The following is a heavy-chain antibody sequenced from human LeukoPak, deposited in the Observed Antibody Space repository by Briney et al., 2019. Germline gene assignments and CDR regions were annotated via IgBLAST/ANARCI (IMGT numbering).Heavy chain of an antibody. J-gene: IGHJ3*02. Sequence: GGSLRLSCAASGFTVSSNYMTWVRQAPGKGLEWVSVIYSGGSTYYADSVKGRFTISRDSTKNTVYLQMNSLRADDAAVYYCARDVGFIVGATPGAFDIWGQGTMATVSS. D-gene: IGHD1-26*01. CDR1: GFTVSSNY. CDR2: IYSGGST. V-gene: IGHV3-66*01. CDR3: ARDVGFIVGATPGAFDI.